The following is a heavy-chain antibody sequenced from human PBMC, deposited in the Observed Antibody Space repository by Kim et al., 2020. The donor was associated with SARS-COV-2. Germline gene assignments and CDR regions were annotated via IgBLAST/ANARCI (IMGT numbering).Heavy chain of an antibody. CDR2: IKDDGRKT. D-gene: IGHD5-12*01. CDR3: ARWRGYGYSYTNY. CDR1: GFIFSSYW. Sequence: GGSLRLSCVASGFIFSSYWMMWIRQAPGKGLEWVAHIKDDGRKTEYADSVEGRFTISRDNAKNSVFLQMNRLTAEDTALYYCARWRGYGYSYTNYWGQGT. J-gene: IGHJ4*02. V-gene: IGHV3-7*05.